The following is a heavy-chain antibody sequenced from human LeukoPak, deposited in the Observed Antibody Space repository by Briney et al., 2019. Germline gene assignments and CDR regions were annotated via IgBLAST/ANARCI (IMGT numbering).Heavy chain of an antibody. CDR2: VYYTGVT. Sequence: PSETLSLTCTVSGGYIITSCHYWGWIRQPPGKGLEGIGSVYYTGVTSTNPFFRSRMSISVDPSKYQFSLNLTSVTAADAAVYYCARERSSSGGHNWFDPWGQGTLVTVSS. CDR3: ARERSSSGGHNWFDP. CDR1: GGYIITSCHY. D-gene: IGHD4-23*01. V-gene: IGHV4-39*07. J-gene: IGHJ5*02.